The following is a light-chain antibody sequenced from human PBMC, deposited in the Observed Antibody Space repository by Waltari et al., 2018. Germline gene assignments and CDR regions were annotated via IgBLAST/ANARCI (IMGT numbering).Light chain of an antibody. CDR1: TSNIGRNT. CDR3: AAWDDSLKGVV. Sequence: QSVLTQPPSASGTPGQKITISCSGSTSNIGRNTVDWYQQLPGTAPKLLMYSNTLRPSGFPERFYGSKSGSSASLAICGRQSEDDADYYCAAWDDSLKGVVFGGGTKVTVL. CDR2: SNT. J-gene: IGLJ2*01. V-gene: IGLV1-44*01.